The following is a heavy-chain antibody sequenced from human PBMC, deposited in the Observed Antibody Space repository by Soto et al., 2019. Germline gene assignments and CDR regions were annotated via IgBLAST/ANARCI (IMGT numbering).Heavy chain of an antibody. CDR1: GDTFTGYY. CDR2: INPNSGGT. V-gene: IGHV1-2*02. CDR3: ARARNNKIFDY. Sequence: ASVKVSCKASGDTFTGYYMHWVRQAPGQGLEWMGWINPNSGGTNYAQKFQGRVTMTRDTSISTAYMEMRRLRSDDTAVYYCARARNNKIFDYWGQGTLATVSS. J-gene: IGHJ4*02.